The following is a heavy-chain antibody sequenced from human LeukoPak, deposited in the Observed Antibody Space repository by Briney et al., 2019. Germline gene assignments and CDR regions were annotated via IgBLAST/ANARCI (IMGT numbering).Heavy chain of an antibody. Sequence: KPSETLSLTCTVSGGSISTYYWSWIRQPAGKGLEWIGRIHISGNTDYNRSLESRVTMSVHTSKNQFSLKLTSVTAADTAVYYCAREGSMTARPFVSIDYWGQGTLVTVSS. CDR2: IHISGNT. J-gene: IGHJ4*02. V-gene: IGHV4-4*07. CDR3: AREGSMTARPFVSIDY. D-gene: IGHD6-6*01. CDR1: GGSISTYY.